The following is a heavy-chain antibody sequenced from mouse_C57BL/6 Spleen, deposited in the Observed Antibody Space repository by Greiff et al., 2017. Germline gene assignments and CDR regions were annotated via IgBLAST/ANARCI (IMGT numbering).Heavy chain of an antibody. Sequence: QVQLQQPGAELVMPGASVKLSCKASGYTFTSYWMHWVKQRPGQGLEWIGEIDPSDSYTNYNQKFKGKSTLTVDKSSSTAYMQLSSLTSEDSAVFYCARSECSGPAWFAYWGQGTLLTVSA. CDR2: IDPSDSYT. CDR3: ARSECSGPAWFAY. J-gene: IGHJ3*01. V-gene: IGHV1-69*01. D-gene: IGHD1-1*01. CDR1: GYTFTSYW.